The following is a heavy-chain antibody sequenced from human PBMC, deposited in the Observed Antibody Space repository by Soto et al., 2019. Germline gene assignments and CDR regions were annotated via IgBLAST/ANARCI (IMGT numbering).Heavy chain of an antibody. Sequence: EVQLVESGGGLVQPGGSLRLSRAASGFSFSTYEMNWVRQAPGKGLEWVAYISSGSDTIHYADSVRGRFTVSRDNAKNSLYLQMNSLRVEDTALYYCARDRAAGGYWGQGTLVTVSS. CDR3: ARDRAAGGY. CDR1: GFSFSTYE. J-gene: IGHJ4*02. V-gene: IGHV3-48*03. CDR2: ISSGSDTI. D-gene: IGHD6-13*01.